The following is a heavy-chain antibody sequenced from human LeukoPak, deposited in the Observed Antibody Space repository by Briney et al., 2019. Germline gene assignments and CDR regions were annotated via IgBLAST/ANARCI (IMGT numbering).Heavy chain of an antibody. J-gene: IGHJ4*02. CDR2: IYYRGST. Sequence: SETLSLTCTVSGGSILSSSYYWGWIRQPPGKGLEWIGSIYYRGSTDYNPSLKSRVSISVDTSNNQLSLRLDSVTAADTAVYYCARDRTKHTVTTHFDYWGQGSLVVVSS. D-gene: IGHD4-17*01. CDR1: GGSILSSSYY. CDR3: ARDRTKHTVTTHFDY. V-gene: IGHV4-39*07.